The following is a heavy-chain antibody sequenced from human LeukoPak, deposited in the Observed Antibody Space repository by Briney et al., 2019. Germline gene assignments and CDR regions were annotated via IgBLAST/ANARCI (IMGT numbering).Heavy chain of an antibody. CDR1: GFTFSSYA. Sequence: GGSLRLSCAASGFTFSSYAMSWVRQAPGKGLEWVSAISGSGGSTYYADSVKGRFTISRDNSKNTLYLQMNSLKTEDTAVYYCTTLETYYENDYWGQGTLVTVSS. CDR2: ISGSGGST. J-gene: IGHJ4*02. D-gene: IGHD3-3*01. V-gene: IGHV3-23*01. CDR3: TTLETYYENDY.